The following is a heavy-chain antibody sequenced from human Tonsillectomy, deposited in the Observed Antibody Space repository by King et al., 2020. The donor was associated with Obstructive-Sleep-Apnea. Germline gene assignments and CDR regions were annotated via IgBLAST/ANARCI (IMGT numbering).Heavy chain of an antibody. J-gene: IGHJ4*02. D-gene: IGHD4-23*01. V-gene: IGHV4-39*07. CDR1: GGSISSSSYY. Sequence: QLQESGPGLVKPSETLSLTCTVSGGSISSSSYYCGWIRQPPGKGLEWIGRIYYSGSTYYNPSLKSRVTISLDTSKNQFSLKLNSVTAADTAVYYCATDYGGNFHSFDYWGQGTLVTVSS. CDR3: ATDYGGNFHSFDY. CDR2: IYYSGST.